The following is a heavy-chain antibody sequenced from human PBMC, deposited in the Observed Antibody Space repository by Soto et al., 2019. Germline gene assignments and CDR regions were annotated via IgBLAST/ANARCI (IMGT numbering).Heavy chain of an antibody. CDR1: GFTFSSYA. Sequence: GGSLRLSCAASGFTFSSYAMHWVRQAPGKGLEWVAVISYDGSNKYYADSVKGRFTISRDNSKNTLYLQMNSLRAEDTAVYYCARDWTNEWLLPYYWGQGTLVTVSS. D-gene: IGHD3-9*01. V-gene: IGHV3-30-3*01. CDR3: ARDWTNEWLLPYY. J-gene: IGHJ4*02. CDR2: ISYDGSNK.